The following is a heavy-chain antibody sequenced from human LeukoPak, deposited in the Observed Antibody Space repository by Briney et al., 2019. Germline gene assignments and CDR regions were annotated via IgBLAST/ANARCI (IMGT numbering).Heavy chain of an antibody. CDR2: IRSGGST. D-gene: IGHD3-10*01. V-gene: IGHV3-53*01. CDR3: SREGSGRTAYNDGLDV. CDR1: GFTVSSSY. J-gene: IGHJ3*01. Sequence: GGSLRLSCAASGFTVSSSYMTWVRQAPGKGLEWVSVIRSGGSTVYADSVKGRFTISRDNSKNTLYLQLNSLRAEDTAVYYCSREGSGRTAYNDGLDVWGQGTMVTVSS.